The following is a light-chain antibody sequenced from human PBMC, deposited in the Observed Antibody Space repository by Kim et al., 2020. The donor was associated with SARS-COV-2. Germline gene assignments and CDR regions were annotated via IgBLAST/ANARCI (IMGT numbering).Light chain of an antibody. Sequence: SPGQSVTSSCTGTSSDGGGYNYVSWYQQHPGKAPNLMIYDVSKRPSGVPDRFSGSKSGNTASLTISGLQAEDEADYYCCSYAGSWVFGGGTQLTVL. J-gene: IGLJ3*02. V-gene: IGLV2-11*01. CDR3: CSYAGSWV. CDR2: DVS. CDR1: SSDGGGYNY.